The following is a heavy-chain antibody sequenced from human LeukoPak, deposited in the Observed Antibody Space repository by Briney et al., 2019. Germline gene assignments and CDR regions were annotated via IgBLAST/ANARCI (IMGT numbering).Heavy chain of an antibody. V-gene: IGHV3-53*01. Sequence: PGGSLRLSCAASGFTVSSNYMSWVRQAPGKGLEWVSGIYSGGSTYYVDSVKGRFTISRDNSKNTLYLQMNSLRAEDTAVYFCARDVTMVRGAQDYYGMDVWGQGTTVTVSS. CDR3: ARDVTMVRGAQDYYGMDV. CDR1: GFTVSSNY. D-gene: IGHD3-10*01. CDR2: IYSGGST. J-gene: IGHJ6*02.